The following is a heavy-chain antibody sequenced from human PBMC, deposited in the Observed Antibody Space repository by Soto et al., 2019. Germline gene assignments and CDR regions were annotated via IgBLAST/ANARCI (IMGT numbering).Heavy chain of an antibody. J-gene: IGHJ4*02. V-gene: IGHV4-4*02. CDR1: GGSISSSNW. CDR2: IYHSGST. Sequence: SETLSLTCAVSGGSISSSNWWSWVRQPPGKGLEWIGEIYHSGSTNYNPSLKSRVTISVDKSKNQFSLKLGSVTAADTAVYYCARESRSSSWPFDYWGQGTLVTVSS. D-gene: IGHD6-13*01. CDR3: ARESRSSSWPFDY.